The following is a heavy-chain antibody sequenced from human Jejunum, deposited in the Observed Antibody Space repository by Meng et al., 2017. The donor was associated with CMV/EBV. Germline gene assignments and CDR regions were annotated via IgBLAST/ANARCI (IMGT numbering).Heavy chain of an antibody. V-gene: IGHV1-18*01. Sequence: FANYGLSWVRQAPGQGLEWMGWIDTNDGNTDSAQKFKGRLTMTTDTYTTTAYMELRSLGSDDTAVYYCTIDRRSRHSGDYYYFDYWGQGVPVTVSS. CDR3: TIDRRSRHSGDYYYFDY. CDR2: IDTNDGNT. CDR1: FANYG. D-gene: IGHD1-26*01. J-gene: IGHJ4*02.